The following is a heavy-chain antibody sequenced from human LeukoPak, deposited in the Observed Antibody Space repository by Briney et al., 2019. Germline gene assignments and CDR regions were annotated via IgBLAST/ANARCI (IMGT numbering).Heavy chain of an antibody. CDR3: VKAGWFDD. CDR1: GFTFSGYD. J-gene: IGHJ4*02. Sequence: GGSLRLSCAASGFTFSGYDMNWARQAPGTGPEWVAAISLGGTDTHYGDSVKGRFTISRDNSKNTLYLQMNTPRVEDTAVYYCVKAGWFDDWGEGTLVTASA. CDR2: ISLGGTDT. V-gene: IGHV3-23*05. D-gene: IGHD6-19*01.